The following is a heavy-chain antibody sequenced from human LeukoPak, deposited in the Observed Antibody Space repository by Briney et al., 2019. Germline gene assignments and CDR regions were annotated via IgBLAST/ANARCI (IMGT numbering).Heavy chain of an antibody. D-gene: IGHD4-17*01. CDR1: GFTFSSYG. Sequence: GGTLRLSCAASGFTFSSYGMNWVRQAPGKGLEWVSTIRNSGSSTSYADSVKGRFTISRDNSKNTLYLQLNSLRADDTALYYCARQSHDYGGYMDFWGQGTLVTVSS. J-gene: IGHJ4*02. V-gene: IGHV3-23*01. CDR3: ARQSHDYGGYMDF. CDR2: IRNSGSST.